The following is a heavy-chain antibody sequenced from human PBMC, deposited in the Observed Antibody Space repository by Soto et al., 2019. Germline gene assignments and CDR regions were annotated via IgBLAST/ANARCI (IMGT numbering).Heavy chain of an antibody. J-gene: IGHJ4*02. Sequence: GSLRLSCEASGFDFRIYEMNWVRQAPGKGLEWLSYIGSTGSTIYYADSVKGRFTISRDDGKNSVYLQMNTLRAEDTAVYYCARRGYSGYDWWWYFYFCGQGT. CDR3: ARRGYSGYDWWWYFYF. CDR1: GFDFRIYE. CDR2: IGSTGSTI. D-gene: IGHD5-12*01. V-gene: IGHV3-48*03.